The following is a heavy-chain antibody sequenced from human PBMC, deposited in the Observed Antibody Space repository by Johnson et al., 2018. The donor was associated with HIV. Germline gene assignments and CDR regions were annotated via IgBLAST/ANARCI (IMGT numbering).Heavy chain of an antibody. V-gene: IGHV3-20*04. Sequence: VQLVESGGGVIRPGGSLRLSCAVSEFIFDDYGMSWVRQPPGKGLEWVSGINWNGGSTYYADSVKGRFTISRDNSKNTLYLQMNRLKTEDTAVYYCTTERLQKVLRAFDIWGQGTMVTVSS. CDR3: TTERLQKVLRAFDI. J-gene: IGHJ3*02. CDR2: INWNGGST. CDR1: EFIFDDYG. D-gene: IGHD3-16*01.